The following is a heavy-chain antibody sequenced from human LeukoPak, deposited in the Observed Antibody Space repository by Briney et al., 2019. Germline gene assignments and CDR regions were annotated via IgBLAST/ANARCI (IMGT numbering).Heavy chain of an antibody. CDR3: ARDMGPMGSSSWYAFGY. CDR1: GFTVRSNY. CDR2: IFSGGSI. D-gene: IGHD6-13*01. Sequence: GGSLRLSCAASGFTVRSNYMSWVRQAPGKGLEWVSVIFSGGSIYYADSVKGRFIISRDNSKNTLYLQMNSLRAEDTAVYYCARDMGPMGSSSWYAFGYWGQGTLVTVSS. V-gene: IGHV3-53*05. J-gene: IGHJ4*02.